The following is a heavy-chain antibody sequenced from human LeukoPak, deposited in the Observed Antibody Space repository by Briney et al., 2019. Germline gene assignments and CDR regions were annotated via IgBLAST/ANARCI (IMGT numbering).Heavy chain of an antibody. D-gene: IGHD2-15*01. CDR3: ARVGSTCDH. CDR2: IKKDGSEK. J-gene: IGHJ4*02. Sequence: GGTLSLSCAASGFSFSTYWMSWVRQAPGKGLEWVANIKKDGSEKYYVDSVKGRFTISRDNAKSSLYLQMNSLRAEDTAVYYCARVGSTCDHWGQGTLVTVSS. CDR1: GFSFSTYW. V-gene: IGHV3-7*05.